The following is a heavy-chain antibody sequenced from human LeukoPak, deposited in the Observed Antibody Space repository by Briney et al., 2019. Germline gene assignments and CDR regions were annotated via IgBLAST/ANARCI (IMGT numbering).Heavy chain of an antibody. CDR2: INPNSGDP. CDR1: GYTFTDSS. J-gene: IGHJ6*03. Sequence: ASVKVSCKTSGYTFTDSSIHWVRQAPGQGLEWMGRINPNSGDPNYPQKFQGRVTMTRDTSISTAYMEMSSLTSDDTAVYYCARSARHCNNGVCFTDYYIDLWGKGTTVIVSS. CDR3: ARSARHCNNGVCFTDYYIDL. D-gene: IGHD2-8*01. V-gene: IGHV1-2*06.